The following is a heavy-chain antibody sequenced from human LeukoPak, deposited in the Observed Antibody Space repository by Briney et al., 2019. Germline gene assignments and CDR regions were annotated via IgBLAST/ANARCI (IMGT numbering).Heavy chain of an antibody. D-gene: IGHD6-19*01. CDR2: ISAYNANT. CDR1: GYSFTRYG. V-gene: IGHV1-18*01. J-gene: IGHJ4*02. Sequence: ASVKVSCKASGYSFTRYGFSWVRQAPGQGLEWMGWISAYNANTNYAQKLQGRVTMITDTSTSTAYMELRSLRSDDTAVYYCARAPSSGFGDDWGQGTLVTVSS. CDR3: ARAPSSGFGDD.